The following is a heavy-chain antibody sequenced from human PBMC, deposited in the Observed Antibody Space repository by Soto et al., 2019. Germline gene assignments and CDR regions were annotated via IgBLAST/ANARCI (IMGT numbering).Heavy chain of an antibody. CDR1: GFTFSSYG. V-gene: IGHV3-33*01. Sequence: GGSLRLSCAVSGFTFSSYGMHWVRQAPRKGLEWVAVIWYDGSKKYHADSVKGRFTISRDNSKNTLYLQMNSLGAEHTAAYYCARDARSCCSGGSCVSWFGPWGQGTLVTVSS. J-gene: IGHJ5*02. D-gene: IGHD2-15*01. CDR3: ARDARSCCSGGSCVSWFGP. CDR2: IWYDGSKK.